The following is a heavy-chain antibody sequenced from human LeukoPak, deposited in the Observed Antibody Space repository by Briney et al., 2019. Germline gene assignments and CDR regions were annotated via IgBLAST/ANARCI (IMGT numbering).Heavy chain of an antibody. CDR3: ARGSGDYGGNSGLRVYWYFDL. D-gene: IGHD4-23*01. CDR2: INHSGST. J-gene: IGHJ2*01. CDR1: GGSVSGYY. Sequence: SETLSLTCAVYGGSVSGYYWSWIRQPPGKGLEWIGEINHSGSTNYNPSLKSRVTISVNTSKNQFSLKLSSVTAADTAVYYCARGSGDYGGNSGLRVYWYFDLWGRGTPVTVSS. V-gene: IGHV4-34*01.